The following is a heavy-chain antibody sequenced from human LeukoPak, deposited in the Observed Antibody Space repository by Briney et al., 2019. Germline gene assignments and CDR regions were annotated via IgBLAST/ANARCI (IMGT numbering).Heavy chain of an antibody. V-gene: IGHV4-59*08. CDR3: ASGRSRVTKDY. D-gene: IGHD4-17*01. CDR1: GGSISNYY. Sequence: SETLSLTCAVSGGSISNYYWSWIRQPPGKGLEWIGYIYYSGSTNYNPSLKSRANISVDTSKNQFSLKLSSGTAVDTAVYYWASGRSRVTKDYWGRGTLVSVSS. CDR2: IYYSGST. J-gene: IGHJ4*02.